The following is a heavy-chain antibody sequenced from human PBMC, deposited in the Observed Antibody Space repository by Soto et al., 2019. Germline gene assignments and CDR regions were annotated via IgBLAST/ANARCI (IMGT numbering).Heavy chain of an antibody. CDR3: ARDDGGGGGATIDY. Sequence: QVQLQESGPGLVKPSETLSLTCTVSGGSVSSGSYYWSWIRQPPGKGLEWIGYIYYSGSTNYNPSHKSRVTISVDPSKTRFPLRRSPVTAADTAVYYWARDDGGGGGATIDYWGQGPLVTVSS. J-gene: IGHJ4*02. CDR1: GGSVSSGSYY. CDR2: IYYSGST. D-gene: IGHD1-26*01. V-gene: IGHV4-61*01.